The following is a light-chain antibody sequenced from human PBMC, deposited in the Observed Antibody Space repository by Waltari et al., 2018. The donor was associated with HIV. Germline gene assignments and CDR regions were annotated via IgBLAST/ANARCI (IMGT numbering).Light chain of an antibody. CDR3: QVWDSSRDHPVV. V-gene: IGLV3-21*04. CDR1: NIGSKS. CDR2: YDS. J-gene: IGLJ2*01. Sequence: SYVLTQPPSVSVAPGKTARFTCGGNNIGSKSVHWSQQKPGQAPILVIYYDSDRPSGIPERFSGSNSGNTATLTISRVEAGDEADYYCQVWDSSRDHPVVFGGGTKLTVL.